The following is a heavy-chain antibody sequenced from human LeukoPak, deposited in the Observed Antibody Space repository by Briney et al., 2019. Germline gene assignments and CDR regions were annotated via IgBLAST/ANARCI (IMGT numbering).Heavy chain of an antibody. D-gene: IGHD6-13*01. J-gene: IGHJ3*02. Sequence: ASVTVSCKTSGYTFTNYGISWVRQAPGLGLEWMGWISAYNGNTNYAQKVQGRVTMTTDTSTSTAYMELRSLRFDDTAVYYCARDQSVRLLQTSSTYFKHVFAIWGQGSMVTVSS. CDR1: GYTFTNYG. CDR3: ARDQSVRLLQTSSTYFKHVFAI. V-gene: IGHV1-18*01. CDR2: ISAYNGNT.